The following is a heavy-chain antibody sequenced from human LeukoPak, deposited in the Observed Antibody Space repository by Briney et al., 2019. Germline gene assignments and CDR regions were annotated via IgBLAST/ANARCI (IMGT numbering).Heavy chain of an antibody. CDR3: ARDYCSSTSCLFDY. CDR2: INPNSGDT. D-gene: IGHD2-2*01. J-gene: IGHJ4*02. CDR1: GYTFTGYH. V-gene: IGHV1-2*06. Sequence: ASVKVSCKASGYTFTGYHMHWVRQAPGQGLEWMGRINPNSGDTNIAQRFQGRVTMTSDTSISTAYMEPSRLRSDDTAFYYCARDYCSSTSCLFDYWGQGSLVTVSS.